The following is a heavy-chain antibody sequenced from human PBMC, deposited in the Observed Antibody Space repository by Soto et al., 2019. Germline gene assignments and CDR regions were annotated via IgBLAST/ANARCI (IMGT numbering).Heavy chain of an antibody. CDR3: ARVDTAMVYKSDAFDI. CDR1: GGTFSSYA. V-gene: IGHV1-69*06. Sequence: SVKVSCKASGGTFSSYAISWVRQAPGQGLEWMGGIIPIFGTANYAQKFQGRVTITADKSTSTAYMELSSLRSEDTAVYYCARVDTAMVYKSDAFDIWGQGTMVTVSS. D-gene: IGHD5-18*01. CDR2: IIPIFGTA. J-gene: IGHJ3*02.